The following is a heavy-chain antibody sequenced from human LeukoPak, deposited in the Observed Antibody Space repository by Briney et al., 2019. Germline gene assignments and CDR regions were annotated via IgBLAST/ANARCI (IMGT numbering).Heavy chain of an antibody. CDR1: GGSISSYY. V-gene: IGHV4-4*07. Sequence: PSETLSLTCTVSGGSISSYYWSWIRQPAGKGLEWIGRIYTSGSTNYNPSLKSRVTMSVDTSKNQFSLKLSSATAADTAVYYCAREVDYYDSSGYYCIDYWGQGTLVTVSS. D-gene: IGHD3-22*01. CDR3: AREVDYYDSSGYYCIDY. J-gene: IGHJ4*02. CDR2: IYTSGST.